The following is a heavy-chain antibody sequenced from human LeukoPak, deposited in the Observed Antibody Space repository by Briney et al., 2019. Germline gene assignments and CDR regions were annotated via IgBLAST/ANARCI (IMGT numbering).Heavy chain of an antibody. J-gene: IGHJ5*02. Sequence: SETLSLTCVVYGGSFRICQPPGKGLECIGEINPSGGTTYNLPLKSRVTISIGTSKNQFSLKLSSVTAADTAVYYCARESYYDSSGIETWGQGTLVTVSS. D-gene: IGHD3-22*01. CDR3: ARESYYDSSGIET. V-gene: IGHV4-34*01. CDR2: INPSGGT. CDR1: GGSF.